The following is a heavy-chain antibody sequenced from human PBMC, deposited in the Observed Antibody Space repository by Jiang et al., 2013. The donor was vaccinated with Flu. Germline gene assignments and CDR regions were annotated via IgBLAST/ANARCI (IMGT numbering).Heavy chain of an antibody. Sequence: LLKPSETLSLTCAVYGGSFSGYYWSWIRQPPGKGLEWIGEINHSGSTNYNPSLKSRVTISVDTSKNQFSLKLSSVTAADTAVYYCARGGLTDVMIVVVTAPSGYYYGMDVWGQGTTVTVSS. J-gene: IGHJ6*02. D-gene: IGHD3-22*01. CDR2: INHSGST. CDR1: GGSFSGYY. CDR3: ARGGLTDVMIVVVTAPSGYYYGMDV. V-gene: IGHV4-34*01.